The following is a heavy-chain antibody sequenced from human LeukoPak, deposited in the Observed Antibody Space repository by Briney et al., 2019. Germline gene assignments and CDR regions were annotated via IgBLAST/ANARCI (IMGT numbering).Heavy chain of an antibody. CDR3: ASRLYSSSWIFDY. V-gene: IGHV1-69*04. CDR2: IIPILGIA. D-gene: IGHD6-13*01. J-gene: IGHJ4*02. CDR1: GGTFSSYA. Sequence: SVKVPCKASGGTFSSYAISWVRQAPGQGLEWMGRIIPILGIANYAQKFQGRVTITADKSTSTAYMELSSLRSEDTAVYYCASRLYSSSWIFDYWGQGTLVTVSS.